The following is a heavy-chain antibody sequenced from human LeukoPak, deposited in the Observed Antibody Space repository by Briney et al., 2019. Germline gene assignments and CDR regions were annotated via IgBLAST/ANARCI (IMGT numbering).Heavy chain of an antibody. D-gene: IGHD2-21*02. CDR1: GGSFSGYY. V-gene: IGHV4-34*01. J-gene: IGHJ4*02. CDR2: ISHSGST. Sequence: SETLSLTCAVYGGSFSGYYWSWIRQPPGKGLEWIGEISHSGSTNYNPSLKSRVTISVDTSKNQFSLKLSSVTAADTAVYYCASSLVMTHDYWGQGTLVTVSS. CDR3: ASSLVMTHDY.